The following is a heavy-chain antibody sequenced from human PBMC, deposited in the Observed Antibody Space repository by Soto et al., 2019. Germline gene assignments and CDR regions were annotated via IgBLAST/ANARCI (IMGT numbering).Heavy chain of an antibody. V-gene: IGHV1-18*04. Sequence: QVQLMQSGFELKKPGASVKVSCKASGYTFTSYGISWVRQVPGQGLEWMGWISAYNDGTDYLQKLQGRGTRTTDTATNTAYLELRRLRSDDAAIDCCARDERKRRGDDGARDSWGQGTLVIVSS. D-gene: IGHD1-1*01. J-gene: IGHJ4*02. CDR1: GYTFTSYG. CDR2: ISAYNDGT. CDR3: ARDERKRRGDDGARDS.